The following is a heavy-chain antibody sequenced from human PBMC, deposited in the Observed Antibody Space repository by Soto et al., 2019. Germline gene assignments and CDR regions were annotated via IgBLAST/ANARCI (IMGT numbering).Heavy chain of an antibody. J-gene: IGHJ5*02. V-gene: IGHV4-59*12. CDR1: GGSISSYY. Sequence: SETLSLTCTVSGGSISSYYWSWIRQPPGKGLEWIGYIYYSGSTNYNPPLKSRVTMSVDTSKNQFSLKLSSVTAADTAVYYCARAGSSSRNWFDPWGQGTLVTVSS. CDR3: ARAGSSSRNWFDP. CDR2: IYYSGST. D-gene: IGHD6-13*01.